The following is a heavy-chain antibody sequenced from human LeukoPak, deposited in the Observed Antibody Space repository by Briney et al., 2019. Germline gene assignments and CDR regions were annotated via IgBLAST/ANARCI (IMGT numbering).Heavy chain of an antibody. CDR3: ARLGTAMVTYYFDY. J-gene: IGHJ4*02. CDR1: GFTFSSYW. CDR2: IKQDGSEK. V-gene: IGHV3-7*01. Sequence: PGGSLRLSCAASGFTFSSYWMSWVRQAPGKGLEWVANIKQDGSEKYYVDSVKGRFTISRDNAKNSLYLQMNSLRAENTAVYYCARLGTAMVTYYFDYWGQGTLVTVYS. D-gene: IGHD5-18*01.